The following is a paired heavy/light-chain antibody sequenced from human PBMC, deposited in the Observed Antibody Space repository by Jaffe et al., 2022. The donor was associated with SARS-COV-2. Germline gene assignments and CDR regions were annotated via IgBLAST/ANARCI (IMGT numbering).Heavy chain of an antibody. J-gene: IGHJ2*01. D-gene: IGHD3-22*01. CDR2: ISVYNGNT. CDR1: DYTFTRYG. V-gene: IGHV1-18*01. Sequence: QVQLVQSGAEVKKPGASVKVSCKSSDYTFTRYGITWVRQAPGQGLEWMGWISVYNGNTKYAQKVQDRVTMTTDASTRTAYLEVRSLRSDDTAVYYCARTIVVTSTGPYWYFDVWGRGTLVTVSS. CDR3: ARTIVVTSTGPYWYFDV.
Light chain of an antibody. CDR3: VLLMTSGIWV. Sequence: QTVVTQEPSFSVSPGGTVTLTCGLNVGSVSTSSYPSWYQQTPGQAPRTLIYNTNTRSSGVPDRFSGSILGNKAALTITGAQADDESDYYCVLLMTSGIWVFGGGTKLTVL. V-gene: IGLV8-61*01. J-gene: IGLJ3*02. CDR2: NTN. CDR1: VGSVSTSSY.